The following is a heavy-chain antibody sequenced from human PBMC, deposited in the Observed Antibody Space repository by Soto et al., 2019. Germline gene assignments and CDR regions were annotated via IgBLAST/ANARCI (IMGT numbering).Heavy chain of an antibody. CDR3: SRGLAAGDY. D-gene: IGHD6-13*01. J-gene: IGHJ4*02. CDR2: INPNGGST. Sequence: QVQLVQSGAEVKKPGASVKLSCKASGYTFTNYYIHWVRQAPGQGLEWMAIINPNGGSTNYAQKCQGRVTLTRDTSTSTVYMDLSSLKSEDTAVYYSSRGLAAGDYWGQGTLVTVSS. CDR1: GYTFTNYY. V-gene: IGHV1-46*01.